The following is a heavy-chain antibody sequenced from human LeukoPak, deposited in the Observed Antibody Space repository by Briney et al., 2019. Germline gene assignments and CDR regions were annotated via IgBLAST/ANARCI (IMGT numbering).Heavy chain of an antibody. J-gene: IGHJ5*02. V-gene: IGHV6-1*01. CDR1: GDSVSSNSAA. D-gene: IGHD2-2*01. CDR2: TYYRSKWYN. CDR3: ARRLTQYDCFDP. Sequence: SQALSLTCAISGDSVSSNSAAWNWIRQSPSRGLEWLGRTYYRSKWYNDYAVSLKSRITINPDTSKNQFSLHLNSVTPEDTAVYYCARRLTQYDCFDPWGQGILVTVSS.